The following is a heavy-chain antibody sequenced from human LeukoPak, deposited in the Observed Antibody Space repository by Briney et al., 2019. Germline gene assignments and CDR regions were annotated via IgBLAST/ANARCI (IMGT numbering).Heavy chain of an antibody. Sequence: GGSLRLSCAASGFTFSAYAMHWVRQAPGKGLEWVANINEDGSNKWHLGSVKGRFTVSRDNARNSLYLQMNSLRVEDTAVYYCTRVIVAVPGYFDYFDFWGQGVLVTVSS. CDR1: GFTFSAYA. V-gene: IGHV3-7*01. CDR3: TRVIVAVPGYFDYFDF. J-gene: IGHJ4*02. CDR2: INEDGSNK. D-gene: IGHD6-19*01.